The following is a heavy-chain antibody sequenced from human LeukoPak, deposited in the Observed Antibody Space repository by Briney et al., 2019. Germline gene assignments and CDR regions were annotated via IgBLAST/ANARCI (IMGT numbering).Heavy chain of an antibody. CDR3: ARDTDTSSYYSLFDP. V-gene: IGHV3-33*01. J-gene: IGHJ5*02. Sequence: PGRSLRLSCAASGFAFSNYGFHWVRQAPGKGLEWVTVIWYDGSKKYYADSVQGRFTVSRDDSKNTVYLQMNSLRPEDTAVYHCARDTDTSSYYSLFDPWGQGTLVTLSS. D-gene: IGHD3-22*01. CDR2: IWYDGSKK. CDR1: GFAFSNYG.